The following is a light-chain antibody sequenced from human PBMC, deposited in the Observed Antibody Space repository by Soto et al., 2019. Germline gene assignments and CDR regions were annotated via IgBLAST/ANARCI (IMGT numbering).Light chain of an antibody. CDR3: QQSYSTPLT. J-gene: IGKJ4*01. Sequence: DIQMTQSNSSLSASVGDRVTITCLASQTIDKYLNWYQEKPGKAPKLLIYTTSTLQSEVPSRFSGSGSETDFTLTISSLQPEDFATYYCQQSYSTPLTFGGGSIVDVK. CDR2: TTS. CDR1: QTIDKY. V-gene: IGKV1-39*01.